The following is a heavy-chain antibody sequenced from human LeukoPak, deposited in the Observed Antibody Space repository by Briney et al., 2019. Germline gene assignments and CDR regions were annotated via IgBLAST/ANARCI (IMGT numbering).Heavy chain of an antibody. CDR3: ARHVDITATTDWFDP. CDR2: IYYSGST. CDR1: GGSISNYY. Sequence: SETLSLTCIVSGGSISNYYWSWIRQPPGKGLEWIGFIYYSGSTNYNPSLRNRVTISVDTSKNQFSLRLSSVTAADTAVYYCARHVDITATTDWFDPWGQGSLVTVSS. D-gene: IGHD1-20*01. V-gene: IGHV4-59*08. J-gene: IGHJ5*02.